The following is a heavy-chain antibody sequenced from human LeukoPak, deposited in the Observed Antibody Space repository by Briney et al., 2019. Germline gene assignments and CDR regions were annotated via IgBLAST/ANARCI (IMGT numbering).Heavy chain of an antibody. CDR2: IIPIFGTA. CDR1: GGTFSSYA. V-gene: IGHV1-69*05. CDR3: AAGPLRWGLFPPGVDY. J-gene: IGHJ4*02. D-gene: IGHD2-21*01. Sequence: GASVKVSCKASGGTFSSYAISWVRQAPGQGLEWMGGIIPIFGTANYARKFQGRVTITTDESTSTAYMELSSLRSEDTAVYYCAAGPLRWGLFPPGVDYWGQGTLVTVSS.